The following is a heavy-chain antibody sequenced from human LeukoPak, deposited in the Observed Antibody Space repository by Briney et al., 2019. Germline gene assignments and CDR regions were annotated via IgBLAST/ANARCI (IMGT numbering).Heavy chain of an antibody. Sequence: GGSLRLSYEHCGFTFHTYGLQWLAQAPGKGLEWITLIPYDGSNKYYADSVKGRFTISRDNSKNTLYLQMSSLRAEDTAVYYCVKGTYYCGSGSYEFYYYVMNGWGQGSTVTVSS. J-gene: IGHJ6*02. CDR2: IPYDGSNK. V-gene: IGHV3-30*18. CDR1: GFTFHTYG. CDR3: VKGTYYCGSGSYEFYYYVMNG. D-gene: IGHD3-10*01.